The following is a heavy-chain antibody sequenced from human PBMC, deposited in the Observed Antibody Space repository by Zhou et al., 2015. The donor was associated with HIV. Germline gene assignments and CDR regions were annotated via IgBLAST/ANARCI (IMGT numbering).Heavy chain of an antibody. D-gene: IGHD6-19*01. Sequence: QVQLVQSGAEVKKPGSSVKVSCKASGGTFNAFAIAWVRQAPGKGLEWMGGIIPMFHTPNYAQRFQGRLTIIADESTTTVHMELSGLRSEDTAIYYCAVTPTPRAEITEAGKFYFFEMDVWGPGTRSASP. CDR3: AVTPTPRAEITEAGKFYFFEMDV. CDR2: IIPMFHTP. CDR1: GGTFNAFA. J-gene: IGHJ6*02. V-gene: IGHV1-69*01.